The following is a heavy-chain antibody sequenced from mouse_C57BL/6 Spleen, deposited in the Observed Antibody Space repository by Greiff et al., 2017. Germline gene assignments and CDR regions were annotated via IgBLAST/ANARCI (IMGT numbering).Heavy chain of an antibody. V-gene: IGHV5-6*01. CDR2: ISSGGSYT. CDR3: ARHRNYGSGYEGAY. D-gene: IGHD1-1*01. J-gene: IGHJ3*01. Sequence: EVKLVEPGGDLVKPGGSLKLSCAASGFTFSSYGMSWVRQTPDKRLEWVATISSGGSYTYYPDSVKGLFTISSDNAKNTLYLQMSSLKSEDTAMYYCARHRNYGSGYEGAYWGQGTLVTVSA. CDR1: GFTFSSYG.